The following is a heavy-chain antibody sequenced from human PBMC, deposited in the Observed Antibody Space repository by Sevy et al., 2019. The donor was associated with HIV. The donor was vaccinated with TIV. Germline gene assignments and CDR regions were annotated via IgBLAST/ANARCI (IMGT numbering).Heavy chain of an antibody. CDR1: GGSISSSSYY. Sequence: SETLSLTCTVSGGSISSSSYYWGWIRQPPGKGLEWIGSIYYSGSTYYNPSLKSRVTISVDTSKNQFSLKLSCVTAADTAVYYCARSGDDATTVTTPTRWFDPWGQGTLVTVSS. CDR3: ARSGDDATTVTTPTRWFDP. D-gene: IGHD4-17*01. CDR2: IYYSGST. V-gene: IGHV4-39*01. J-gene: IGHJ5*02.